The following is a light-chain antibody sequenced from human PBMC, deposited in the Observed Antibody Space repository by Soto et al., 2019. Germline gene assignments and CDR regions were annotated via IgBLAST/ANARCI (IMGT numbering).Light chain of an antibody. J-gene: IGKJ1*01. V-gene: IGKV3-15*01. Sequence: EIVMTQSPATLSVSPGERATLSCRASQSVSSNLAWYQQKPGQAPRLLIYGASTRATGIPARFSGSGTGTVFSLTISSQQSEDLVIYYCQQYNNWRTFGQGTKVEIK. CDR3: QQYNNWRT. CDR2: GAS. CDR1: QSVSSN.